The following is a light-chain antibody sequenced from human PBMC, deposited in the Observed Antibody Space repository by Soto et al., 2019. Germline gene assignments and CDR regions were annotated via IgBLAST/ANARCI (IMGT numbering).Light chain of an antibody. J-gene: IGKJ2*01. V-gene: IGKV3-15*01. Sequence: EIVMTQSPATLSVSAGERVTFSCRASQSVATYVTWYQQKPGQAPRLLIYDASIRATDVPARFSGSGSGTEVTLTISSLQSEDFAVYYCQHYYQWPSFSFGPGTKLEIK. CDR3: QHYYQWPSFS. CDR2: DAS. CDR1: QSVATY.